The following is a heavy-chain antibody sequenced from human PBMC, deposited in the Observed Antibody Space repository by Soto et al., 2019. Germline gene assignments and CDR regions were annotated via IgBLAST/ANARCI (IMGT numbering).Heavy chain of an antibody. CDR1: GGSISSGDYY. D-gene: IGHD3-16*01. Sequence: SETLSLTCTVSGGSISSGDYYWSWIRQPPGKGLEWIGYIYYSGSTYYNPSLKSRVTISVDTSKNQFSLKLSSVTAADTAVYYCARVGDANYVWGSSYGMDVWGQGTTVTVSS. CDR2: IYYSGST. CDR3: ARVGDANYVWGSSYGMDV. J-gene: IGHJ6*02. V-gene: IGHV4-30-4*01.